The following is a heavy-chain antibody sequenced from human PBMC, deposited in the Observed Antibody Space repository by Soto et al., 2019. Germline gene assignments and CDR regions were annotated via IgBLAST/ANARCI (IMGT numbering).Heavy chain of an antibody. CDR1: GFTFSTYG. Sequence: QVHLVESWGGVVQPGRSLRLSCAASGFTFSTYGMHWVRQAPGKGLEWVAAIPYDERSKYYADSVKGRFTISRDNSKNTLYLQMNSLRAEDTAVYYCAKDPGYGLDYWGQGTLVTVSS. D-gene: IGHD5-12*01. CDR2: IPYDERSK. CDR3: AKDPGYGLDY. J-gene: IGHJ4*02. V-gene: IGHV3-30*18.